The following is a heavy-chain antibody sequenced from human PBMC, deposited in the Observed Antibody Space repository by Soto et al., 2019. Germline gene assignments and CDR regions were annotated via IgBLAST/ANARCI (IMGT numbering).Heavy chain of an antibody. J-gene: IGHJ4*02. Sequence: PSETLSLTCTVSGGAGSSGSYYWSWIRQPPGKGLEWIGYVYYTGRTNYNPSLKSRVSSAVDTSKNQFSLMLTSVTAADTAVYYCARAYDYFDFWGQGTRVTVS. V-gene: IGHV4-61*01. CDR1: GGAGSSGSYY. CDR2: VYYTGRT. CDR3: ARAYDYFDF. D-gene: IGHD3-16*01.